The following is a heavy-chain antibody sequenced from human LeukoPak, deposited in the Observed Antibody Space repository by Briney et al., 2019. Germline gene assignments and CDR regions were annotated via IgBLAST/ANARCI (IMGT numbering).Heavy chain of an antibody. CDR3: ARGGLFAYYLDY. CDR1: GFSFTSYW. Sequence: GGSLRLSCAASGFSFTSYWMHWVRQAPGKGLVWVSRIKGDGSSISYADSVEGRFTISRDNAKNTVYLQMNSLRAEDTAVYYCARGGLFAYYLDYWGQGTLVTVSS. D-gene: IGHD3-10*02. J-gene: IGHJ4*02. V-gene: IGHV3-74*01. CDR2: IKGDGSSI.